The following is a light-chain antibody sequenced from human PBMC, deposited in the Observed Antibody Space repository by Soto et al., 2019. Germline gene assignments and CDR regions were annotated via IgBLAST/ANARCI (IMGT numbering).Light chain of an antibody. CDR2: LGS. J-gene: IGKJ5*01. CDR3: MQAVQTPRT. V-gene: IGKV2-28*01. CDR1: QSLLHSNGYNY. Sequence: DIVVTQSPLSLPVTPGEPASISCRSSQSLLHSNGYNYLDWYLQKPGQSPQLLIYLGSNRASGVPDRFSGSVSGTDFTLKISRVEAEDVGVYYCMQAVQTPRTFGQGTRLEIK.